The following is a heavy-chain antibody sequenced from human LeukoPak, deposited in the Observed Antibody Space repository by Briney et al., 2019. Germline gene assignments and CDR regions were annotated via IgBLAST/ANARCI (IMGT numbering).Heavy chain of an antibody. Sequence: GGSLRLSCAASGFTFSSYSMNWVRQAPGKGLEWVSSISSSSSYIYYADSVKGRFTISRDNAKNSLYLQMNNLRAEDTAVYYCARDRGIAVAGTWDYWGQGTLVTVSS. CDR1: GFTFSSYS. D-gene: IGHD6-19*01. V-gene: IGHV3-21*01. CDR2: ISSSSSYI. CDR3: ARDRGIAVAGTWDY. J-gene: IGHJ4*02.